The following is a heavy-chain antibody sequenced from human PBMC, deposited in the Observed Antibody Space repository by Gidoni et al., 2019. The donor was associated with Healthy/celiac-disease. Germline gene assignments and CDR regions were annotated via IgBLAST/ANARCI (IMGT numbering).Heavy chain of an antibody. D-gene: IGHD3-3*01. Sequence: VQLQESGPGLVKPSETLSLTCTVSGGSISSSSWRWIRQPPGKGLEWIGYIYYSGSTNYNPSLKSRVTISVDTSKNQFSLKLSSVTAADTAVYYCARETKGHDFWSGYYSDWYFDLWGRGTLVTVSS. J-gene: IGHJ2*01. CDR1: GGSISSSS. CDR3: ARETKGHDFWSGYYSDWYFDL. V-gene: IGHV4-59*01. CDR2: IYYSGST.